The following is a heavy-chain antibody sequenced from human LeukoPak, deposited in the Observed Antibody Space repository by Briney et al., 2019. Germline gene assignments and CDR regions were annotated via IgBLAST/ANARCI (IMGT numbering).Heavy chain of an antibody. Sequence: PSETLSLTCIVSGGSISSYYWSWIRQPPGKGLEWIGYIYYSGSTNYNPSLKSRVTISVDTSKNQFSLKLSSVTAADTAVYYCARYSTGWGAFDYWGQGTLVTVSS. CDR3: ARYSTGWGAFDY. CDR2: IYYSGST. J-gene: IGHJ4*02. V-gene: IGHV4-59*01. CDR1: GGSISSYY. D-gene: IGHD3-16*01.